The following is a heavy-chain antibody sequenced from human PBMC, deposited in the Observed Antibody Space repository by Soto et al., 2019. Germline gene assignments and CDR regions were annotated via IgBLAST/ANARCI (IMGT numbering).Heavy chain of an antibody. CDR1: GFTFSSYG. J-gene: IGHJ4*02. D-gene: IGHD6-13*01. CDR3: ARGRISSWPYFDY. CDR2: IWYDGSNK. Sequence: QVQLVESGGGVVQPGRSLRLSCAASGFTFSSYGMHWVRQAPGKGLEWVAVIWYDGSNKYYADSVKGRFTISRDNSKNTLYLQMNSLRAEDTAVYYCARGRISSWPYFDYWGQGTLVTVSS. V-gene: IGHV3-33*01.